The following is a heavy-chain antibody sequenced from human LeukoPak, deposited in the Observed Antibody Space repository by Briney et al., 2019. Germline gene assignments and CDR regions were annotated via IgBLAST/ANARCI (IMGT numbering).Heavy chain of an antibody. CDR1: GGSFSGYC. Sequence: SETLSLTCAVYGGSFSGYCWRWIRQPPGKGLEWIGEINHSGSTNYNPSLKSRVTISVDTSKNQFSLKLSSVTAADTAVYYCARVIRHPAGIWFGHYYFDYWGQGTLVTVSS. CDR3: ARVIRHPAGIWFGHYYFDY. J-gene: IGHJ4*02. D-gene: IGHD3-10*01. CDR2: INHSGST. V-gene: IGHV4-34*01.